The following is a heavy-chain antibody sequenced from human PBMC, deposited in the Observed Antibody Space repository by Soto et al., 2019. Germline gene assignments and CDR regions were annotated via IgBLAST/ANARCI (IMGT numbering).Heavy chain of an antibody. CDR3: ARPRRSSAIYSAFDL. D-gene: IGHD1-26*01. Sequence: QVQLVQSGAEVRNPGASVKVSCKGSGYTFTGYYIPWVRQAPGQGLEWMGWINPNSGGTKYAQKLQGRVTMTRDTSVNTASMELSSLRSDDTAVYYCARPRRSSAIYSAFDLWGQGTMVTVSS. CDR2: INPNSGGT. J-gene: IGHJ3*01. CDR1: GYTFTGYY. V-gene: IGHV1-2*02.